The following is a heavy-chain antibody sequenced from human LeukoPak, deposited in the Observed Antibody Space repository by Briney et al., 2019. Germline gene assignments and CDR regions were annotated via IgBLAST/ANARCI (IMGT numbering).Heavy chain of an antibody. Sequence: GGSLRLSCAASGFTFSAHGMTWVRQAPGKGLEWVAVISYHGSDKFYADSVKGRFTISRDNSKNTLYLQMDSLGAEDTAVYYCAKAAEQFVSRSLDPWGQGTLVTVSS. V-gene: IGHV3-30*18. CDR1: GFTFSAHG. D-gene: IGHD6-6*01. J-gene: IGHJ5*02. CDR3: AKAAEQFVSRSLDP. CDR2: ISYHGSDK.